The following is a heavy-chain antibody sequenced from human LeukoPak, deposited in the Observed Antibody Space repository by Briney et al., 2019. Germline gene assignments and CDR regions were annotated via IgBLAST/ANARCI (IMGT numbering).Heavy chain of an antibody. CDR3: ARGNFWSPFDY. CDR1: GGSFSGYY. D-gene: IGHD3-3*01. Sequence: TSETLSLTCAVYGGSFSGYYWSWIRQPPGKGLEWIGEINHSGSTNYNPSLKSRVTISVDTSKNQFSLKLSSVTAADTAVYYCARGNFWSPFDYWGQGTLVTVSS. CDR2: INHSGST. V-gene: IGHV4-34*01. J-gene: IGHJ4*02.